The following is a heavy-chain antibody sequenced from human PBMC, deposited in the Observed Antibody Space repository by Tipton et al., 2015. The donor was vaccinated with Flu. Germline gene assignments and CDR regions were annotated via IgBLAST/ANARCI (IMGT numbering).Heavy chain of an antibody. CDR2: VYTSGST. CDR1: GGSIRSGSFY. V-gene: IGHV4-61*02. Sequence: TLSLTCTVFGGSIRSGSFYWSWIRQPAGKGLEWIGRVYTSGSTNYNPSLESRVTISIDTSKSQFSLNLRSVTAADTAVYYCARRDYSNYVSEPKNWFDPWGQGALVTVSS. CDR3: ARRDYSNYVSEPKNWFDP. D-gene: IGHD4-11*01. J-gene: IGHJ5*02.